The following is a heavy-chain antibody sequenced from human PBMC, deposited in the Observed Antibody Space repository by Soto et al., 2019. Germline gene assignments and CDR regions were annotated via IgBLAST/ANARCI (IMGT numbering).Heavy chain of an antibody. D-gene: IGHD6-13*01. Sequence: SETLSLTCTVSGGSISSSSYYWGWIHQPPGKGLEWIGSIYYSGSTYYNPSLKSRVTISVDTSKNQFSLKLSSVTAADTAVYYCAMRLAAAGYDAFDIWGQGTMVTVSS. J-gene: IGHJ3*02. CDR2: IYYSGST. CDR3: AMRLAAAGYDAFDI. V-gene: IGHV4-39*01. CDR1: GGSISSSSYY.